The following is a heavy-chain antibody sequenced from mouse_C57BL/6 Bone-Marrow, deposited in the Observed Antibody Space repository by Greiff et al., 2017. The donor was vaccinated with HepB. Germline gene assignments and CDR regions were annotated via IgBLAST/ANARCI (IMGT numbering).Heavy chain of an antibody. CDR2: ISYDGSN. Sequence: EVKLQESGPGLVKPSQSLSLTCSVTGYSITSGYYWNWIRQFPGNKLEWMGYISYDGSNNYNPSLKNRISITRDTSKNQFFLKLNSVTTEDTATYYCAREHGWYFDVWGTGTTVTVSS. J-gene: IGHJ1*03. V-gene: IGHV3-6*01. CDR1: GYSITSGYY. CDR3: AREHGWYFDV.